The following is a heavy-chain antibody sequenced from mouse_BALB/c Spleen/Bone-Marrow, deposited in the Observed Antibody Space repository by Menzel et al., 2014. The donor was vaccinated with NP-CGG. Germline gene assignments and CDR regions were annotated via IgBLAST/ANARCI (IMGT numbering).Heavy chain of an antibody. Sequence: EVKLVESGGGLVQPGGSLKLSCAASGFDFSRYWMSWVRQAPGKGLEWIGEINPDSSTINYTPSLKDKFIISKDNAKKTLYLQMSKVRSEDTALYYCARMHYYGYVAYWGQGTLVTVSA. CDR3: ARMHYYGYVAY. D-gene: IGHD1-2*01. CDR2: INPDSSTI. CDR1: GFDFSRYW. V-gene: IGHV4-1*02. J-gene: IGHJ3*01.